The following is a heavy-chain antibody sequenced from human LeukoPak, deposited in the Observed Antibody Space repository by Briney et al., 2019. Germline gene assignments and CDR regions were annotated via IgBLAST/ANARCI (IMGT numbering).Heavy chain of an antibody. J-gene: IGHJ4*02. CDR3: ARSPALELSFHY. V-gene: IGHV3-48*03. CDR1: GFTFSSYE. D-gene: IGHD1-7*01. Sequence: GGSLRLSCAASGFTFSSYEMNWVRQAPGKGLEWVSYISSSGSTIYYADSVKGRFTISRDNAKNSLYLQMNSLRAEDTAVYYCARSPALELSFHYWGQGTLVTVSS. CDR2: ISSSGSTI.